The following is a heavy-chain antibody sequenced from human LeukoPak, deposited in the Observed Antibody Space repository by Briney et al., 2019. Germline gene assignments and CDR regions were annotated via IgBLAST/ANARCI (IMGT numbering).Heavy chain of an antibody. CDR3: ARASSGSYYYYYYMDV. V-gene: IGHV3-48*01. D-gene: IGHD1-26*01. Sequence: PGGSLRLSCAASGFTFSSYSMNWVRQAPGKGLEWVSYISSSSSTIYYADSVKGRFTISRDNAKNPLYLQMNSLRAEDTAVYYCARASSGSYYYYYYMDVWGKGTTVTISS. J-gene: IGHJ6*03. CDR1: GFTFSSYS. CDR2: ISSSSSTI.